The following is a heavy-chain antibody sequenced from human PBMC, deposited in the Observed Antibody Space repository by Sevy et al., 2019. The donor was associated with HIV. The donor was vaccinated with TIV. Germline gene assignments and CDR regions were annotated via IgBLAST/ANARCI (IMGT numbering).Heavy chain of an antibody. CDR1: GFSFDSYG. V-gene: IGHV3-23*01. Sequence: GGSLRLSCAVSGFSFDSYGMTWVRQAPGKGLEWVSGISGSGTRTYYADSVKGRFSISRDNSKNRLYLQMNSLRSEDTAMNIWAKGGGGHYDPDEIGYYFYYYNMDVWGKGTTVTVSS. D-gene: IGHD3-22*01. CDR2: ISGSGTRT. J-gene: IGHJ6*03. CDR3: AKGGGGHYDPDEIGYYFYYYNMDV.